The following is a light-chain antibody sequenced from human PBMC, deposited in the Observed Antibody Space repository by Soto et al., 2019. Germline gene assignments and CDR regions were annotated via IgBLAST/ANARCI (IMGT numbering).Light chain of an antibody. CDR3: QQYYDTPRT. J-gene: IGKJ1*01. V-gene: IGKV4-1*01. CDR2: WAS. CDR1: QSVLYSPNNKNY. Sequence: DIVMTQSPDSLAVSLGERATINCKSSQSVLYSPNNKNYLAWYQKKAGQPPRLLIYWASTRESGVPDRFSGSGSGTEFTRTISSLQAEDVAEYYCQQYYDTPRTFGQGTKVEIK.